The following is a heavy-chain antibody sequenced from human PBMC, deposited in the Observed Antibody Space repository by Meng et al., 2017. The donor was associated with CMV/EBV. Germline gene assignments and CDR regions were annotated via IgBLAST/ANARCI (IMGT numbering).Heavy chain of an antibody. CDR3: ARSAPYCSGGSCFFY. D-gene: IGHD2-15*01. V-gene: IGHV1-2*02. CDR2: INPNSGGT. CDR1: GYTFTGYY. Sequence: ASVKVSCKASGYTFTGYYMHWVRQAPGQGLEGMGWINPNSGGTNYAQKFQGRVTMTRDTSISTAYMELSRLRSDDTAVYYCARSAPYCSGGSCFFYWGQGTLVTVSS. J-gene: IGHJ4*02.